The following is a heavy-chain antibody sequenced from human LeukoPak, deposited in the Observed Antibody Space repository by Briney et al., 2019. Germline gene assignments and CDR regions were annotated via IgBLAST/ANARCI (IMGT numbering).Heavy chain of an antibody. CDR3: ARHEVQLEPFDY. CDR1: GGSIKNSY. J-gene: IGHJ4*02. D-gene: IGHD1-1*01. CDR2: IYSTGGT. Sequence: SETLSLTCTVSGGSIKNSYWSWIRQPPGKGLEWIGYIYSTGGTNSSPSLKSRVTISVDTSKNQFSLNMTSVTAADTAVYYCARHEVQLEPFDYWGQGTLVTVSS. V-gene: IGHV4-59*01.